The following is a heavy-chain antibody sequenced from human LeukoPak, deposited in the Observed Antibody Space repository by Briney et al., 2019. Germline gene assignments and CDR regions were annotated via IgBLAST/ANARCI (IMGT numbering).Heavy chain of an antibody. J-gene: IGHJ4*02. CDR3: AKAKDIVVVPAAIFDY. D-gene: IGHD2-2*01. CDR1: GFTFSSYS. V-gene: IGHV3-48*01. CDR2: ISSSSTI. Sequence: PGGSLRLSCAASGFTFSSYSMNWVRQAPGKGLEWVSYISSSSTIYYADSVKGRFTISRDNSKNTLYLQMNSLRAEDTAVYYCAKAKDIVVVPAAIFDYWGQGTLVTVSS.